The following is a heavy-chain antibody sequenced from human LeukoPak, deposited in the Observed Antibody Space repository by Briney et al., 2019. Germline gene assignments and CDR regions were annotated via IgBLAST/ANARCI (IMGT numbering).Heavy chain of an antibody. CDR2: ISTNGGST. J-gene: IGHJ4*02. CDR3: VKDANYYDSSGYYDY. V-gene: IGHV3-64D*06. Sequence: PGGSLRLSCSASGFTFSRYLMHWVRQAPGKGLEYVSAISTNGGSTYYADSVKGRFTISRDNSKNTLYLQMSSLRTEDTAVHYCVKDANYYDSSGYYDYWGQGTLVTVSS. D-gene: IGHD3-22*01. CDR1: GFTFSRYL.